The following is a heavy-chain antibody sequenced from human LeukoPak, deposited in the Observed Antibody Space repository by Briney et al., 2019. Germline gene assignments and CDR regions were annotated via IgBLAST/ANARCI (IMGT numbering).Heavy chain of an antibody. Sequence: SGGSLRLSCAASGFIVSNNYMIWVRQAPGKGLEWVSLVNTGGRTYYADSVKDRFTISRDNSKNTLYLQMTRLRAEDTAVYYCATDSSSRPETYWGQGARVTVSS. CDR1: GFIVSNNY. J-gene: IGHJ4*02. CDR3: ATDSSSRPETY. CDR2: VNTGGRT. D-gene: IGHD6-6*01. V-gene: IGHV3-66*01.